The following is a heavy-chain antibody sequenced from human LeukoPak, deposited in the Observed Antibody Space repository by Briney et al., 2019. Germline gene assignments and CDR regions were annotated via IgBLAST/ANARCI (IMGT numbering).Heavy chain of an antibody. CDR1: GGFNTHYY. CDR2: IYHSGST. J-gene: IGHJ3*02. D-gene: IGHD6-19*01. V-gene: IGHV4-59*01. Sequence: SETLSLTCSVSGGFNTHYYWSWIRQPSGKGLEWIGYIYHSGSTNYNPSLKSRVTISVDTSKNQFSLKLSSVTAADTAVYYCARDSSGWYDAFDIWGQGTMVTVSS. CDR3: ARDSSGWYDAFDI.